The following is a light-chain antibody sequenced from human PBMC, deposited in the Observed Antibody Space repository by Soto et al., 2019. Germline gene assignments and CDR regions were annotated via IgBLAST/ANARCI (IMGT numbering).Light chain of an antibody. J-gene: IGKJ4*01. CDR2: GAS. Sequence: EIVMTQSPATLSVSPGERATLSCRASQSVSSNLAWYQQKPGQAPRLLIYGASTRATGIPARFSGRGSGTDFTLTISSQQSEDFAVYYCQQYNNWPALTFGGGTKVEIK. CDR1: QSVSSN. CDR3: QQYNNWPALT. V-gene: IGKV3-15*01.